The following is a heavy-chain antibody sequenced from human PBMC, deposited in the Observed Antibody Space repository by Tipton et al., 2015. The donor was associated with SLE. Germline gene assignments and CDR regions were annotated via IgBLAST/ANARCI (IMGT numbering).Heavy chain of an antibody. CDR3: ASPTSGWSDYYGMDV. V-gene: IGHV1-46*01. Sequence: QSGAEVKKPGASVKVSCKTSGYTFTSYYMHWVRQAPGQGLEWMGKINPSGGSTSYAQKFKGRVTMTRDTSTSTVYMELSSLRSEDTAVYYCASPTSGWSDYYGMDVWGQGTTVTVSS. CDR2: INPSGGST. D-gene: IGHD6-19*01. CDR1: GYTFTSYY. J-gene: IGHJ6*02.